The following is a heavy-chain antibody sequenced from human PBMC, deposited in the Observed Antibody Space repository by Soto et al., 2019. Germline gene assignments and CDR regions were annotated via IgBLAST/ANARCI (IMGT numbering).Heavy chain of an antibody. CDR3: ARDIAIFGVVRASLGDYGMDV. J-gene: IGHJ6*02. D-gene: IGHD3-3*01. V-gene: IGHV1-18*01. CDR2: ISVYNGNT. CDR1: GYMFTSYG. Sequence: ASVKVSCKASGYMFTSYGITWVRQAPGQGLEWMGWISVYNGNTNYAQKLQGRVTMTTDTSTSTAYMELRSLRSDDTAVYYCARDIAIFGVVRASLGDYGMDVWGQGTTVTVSS.